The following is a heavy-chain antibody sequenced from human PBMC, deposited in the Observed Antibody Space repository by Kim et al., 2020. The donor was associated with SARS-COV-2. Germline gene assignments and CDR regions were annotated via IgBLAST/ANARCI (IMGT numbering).Heavy chain of an antibody. CDR3: AGFWELLVFSSDAFDI. Sequence: ASVKVSCKASGYTFTSYAMNWVRQAPGQGLEWMGWINTNTGNPTYAQGFTGRFVFSLDTSVSTAYLQISSLKAEDTAVYYCAGFWELLVFSSDAFDIWGQGTMVTVSS. V-gene: IGHV7-4-1*02. J-gene: IGHJ3*02. CDR2: INTNTGNP. CDR1: GYTFTSYA. D-gene: IGHD3-10*01.